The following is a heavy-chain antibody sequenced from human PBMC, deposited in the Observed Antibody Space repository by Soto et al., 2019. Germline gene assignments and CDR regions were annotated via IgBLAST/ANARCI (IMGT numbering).Heavy chain of an antibody. CDR1: SVSNAW. J-gene: IGHJ4*02. Sequence: SVSNAWMNWVRQAPGKGLDWVGRIKSKTDGGTTDYAAPVTGRFTIARDDSKNTLYLQMNSLKTEDTAVYYCTTDLSYYDSSGYWFTFDYWGQGTLVTVSS. V-gene: IGHV3-15*07. CDR3: TTDLSYYDSSGYWFTFDY. CDR2: IKSKTDGGTT. D-gene: IGHD3-22*01.